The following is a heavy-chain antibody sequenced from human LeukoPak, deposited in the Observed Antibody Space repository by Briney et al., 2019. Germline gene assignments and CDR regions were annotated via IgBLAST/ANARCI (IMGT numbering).Heavy chain of an antibody. CDR2: INPNSGAT. V-gene: IGHV1-2*02. CDR3: ATHLLGGDGDR. CDR1: GYTFANFG. D-gene: IGHD3-16*01. Sequence: GASVKVSCKASGYTFANFGINWVRQAPGQGLEWMGWINPNSGATNSAQNFQGRVTMTRDTSISTAYMELSRLTSDDTAVYYCATHLLGGDGDRWGQGTLVTVSS. J-gene: IGHJ5*02.